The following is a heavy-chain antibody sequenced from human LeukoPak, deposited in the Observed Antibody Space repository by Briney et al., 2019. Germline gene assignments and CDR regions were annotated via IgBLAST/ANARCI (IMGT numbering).Heavy chain of an antibody. J-gene: IGHJ4*02. V-gene: IGHV3-64D*06. CDR3: VRDKYSGSDSAFHY. D-gene: IGHD5-12*01. CDR2: ISSDGITT. Sequence: GGSLRLSCSASGFTFSSYAMHWVRQAPGKGLEYVSAISSDGITTYHADSVKCRFTISRENSKNTLYLQMSSLRAEDTALYYCVRDKYSGSDSAFHYWGEGTLVTVSS. CDR1: GFTFSSYA.